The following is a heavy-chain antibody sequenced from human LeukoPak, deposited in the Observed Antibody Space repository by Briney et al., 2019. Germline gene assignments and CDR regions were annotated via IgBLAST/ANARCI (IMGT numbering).Heavy chain of an antibody. CDR1: GGSISSSSYY. V-gene: IGHV4-39*07. Sequence: SETLSLTCTVSGGSISSSSYYWGWIRQPPGKGLEWIGEINHSGSTNYNPSLKSRVTISVDTSKNQFSLKLSSVTAADTAVYYCARDRSYCSGGSCYSDPSYYFDYWGQGTLVTVSS. CDR3: ARDRSYCSGGSCYSDPSYYFDY. CDR2: INHSGST. J-gene: IGHJ4*02. D-gene: IGHD2-15*01.